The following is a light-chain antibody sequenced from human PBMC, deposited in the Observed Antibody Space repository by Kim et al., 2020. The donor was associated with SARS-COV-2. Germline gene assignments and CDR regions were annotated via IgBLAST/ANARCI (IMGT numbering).Light chain of an antibody. CDR3: LQDYSYPFT. CDR1: QGIRNE. V-gene: IGKV1-6*01. CDR2: ATS. J-gene: IGKJ3*01. Sequence: AIQMTQSPSSLSASVGDRVTITCRASQGIRNELGWYQQTPGRAPKLLIYATSSLESGVPSRFSGSGYGTDFTLTITSLQPEDFATYYCLQDYSYPFTFGPGTKVDIK.